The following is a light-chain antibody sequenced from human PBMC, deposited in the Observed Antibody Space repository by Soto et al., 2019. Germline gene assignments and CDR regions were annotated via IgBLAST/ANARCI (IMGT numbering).Light chain of an antibody. Sequence: QLVLTQPPSASASLGASVTLTCTLSSGYSNYKVDWYQQRPGKGPRFVMRVGTGGIVGSKGDGIPDRFSVLGSGLNRYLTIKNIQEEDESDYHCGADHGSGSNCPPYVFGTGTKLTVL. CDR3: GADHGSGSNCPPYV. J-gene: IGLJ1*01. CDR1: SGYSNYK. V-gene: IGLV9-49*01. CDR2: VGTGGIVG.